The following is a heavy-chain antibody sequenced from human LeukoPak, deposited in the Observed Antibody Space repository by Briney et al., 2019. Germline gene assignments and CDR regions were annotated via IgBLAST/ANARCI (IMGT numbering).Heavy chain of an antibody. CDR2: IYYSGST. D-gene: IGHD5-24*01. J-gene: IGHJ4*02. CDR1: GGSISSYY. V-gene: IGHV4-59*01. CDR3: ARAYAGYTFDY. Sequence: PSETLSLTCTVSGGSISSYYWSWLRQPPGKGLEWIGYIYYSGSTNYNPSLKSRVTISVDTSKNQFSLKLSSVTAADTAVYYCARAYAGYTFDYWGQGTLVTVSS.